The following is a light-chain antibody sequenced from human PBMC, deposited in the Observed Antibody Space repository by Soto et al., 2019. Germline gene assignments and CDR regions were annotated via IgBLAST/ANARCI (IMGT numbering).Light chain of an antibody. CDR3: QQRNSYPRT. V-gene: IGKV1-9*01. Sequence: DNQLTQSPSFLSASVGDRVTITCRASQGINIFLAWFQQKPGKAPNLLISAASTLQSGVPSRFSGSGSETEFTLTITSLQPEDSATYYCQQRNSYPRTFGQGTKVEIK. J-gene: IGKJ2*01. CDR1: QGINIF. CDR2: AAS.